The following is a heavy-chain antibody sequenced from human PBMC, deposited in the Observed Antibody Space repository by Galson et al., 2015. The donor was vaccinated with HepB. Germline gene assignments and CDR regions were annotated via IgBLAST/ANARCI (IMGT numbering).Heavy chain of an antibody. CDR2: ISYDGSNK. CDR1: GFTFSSYA. CDR3: ARGLGCTY. V-gene: IGHV3-30-3*01. Sequence: SLRLSCAASGFTFSSYAMHWVRQAPGKGLEWVAVISYDGSNKYYADSVKGRFTISRDNSKNTLYLQMNSLRAEDTAVYYCARGLGCTYWGQGTLVTVSS. J-gene: IGHJ4*02. D-gene: IGHD3-16*01.